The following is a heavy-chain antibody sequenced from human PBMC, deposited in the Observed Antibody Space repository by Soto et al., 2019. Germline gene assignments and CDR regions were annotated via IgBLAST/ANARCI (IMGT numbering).Heavy chain of an antibody. Sequence: EVQLLESGGGLVQPGGSLTLSCEASGFTFSNYAMNWVRQAPGKGLEWVSGIIGSGVTTYYAGSVKGRFTISRDNSRSTLYLQMNSLGVDDTAVYYCAKGAGADSGRYWGQGTLVTVSS. CDR1: GFTFSNYA. CDR2: IIGSGVTT. J-gene: IGHJ4*02. V-gene: IGHV3-23*01. D-gene: IGHD3-10*01. CDR3: AKGAGADSGRY.